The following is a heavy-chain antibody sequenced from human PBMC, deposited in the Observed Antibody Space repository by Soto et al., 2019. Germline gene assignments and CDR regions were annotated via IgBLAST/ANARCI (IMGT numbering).Heavy chain of an antibody. Sequence: GGSLRLSCAASGFTFSSYGMHWVRQAPGKGLEWVAVISYDGSNKYYADSVKGRFTISRDNSKNTLYLQMNSLRAEDTAVYYCAKDYVYALYYFDYWGQGTLVTVSS. CDR1: GFTFSSYG. CDR2: ISYDGSNK. CDR3: AKDYVYALYYFDY. D-gene: IGHD2-8*01. J-gene: IGHJ4*02. V-gene: IGHV3-30*18.